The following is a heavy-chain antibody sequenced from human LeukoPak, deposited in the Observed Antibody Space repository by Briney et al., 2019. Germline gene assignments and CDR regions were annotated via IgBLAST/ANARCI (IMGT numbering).Heavy chain of an antibody. V-gene: IGHV3-21*01. CDR3: ASLMTTVDY. J-gene: IGHJ4*02. D-gene: IGHD4-17*01. CDR1: GFTFSSYS. Sequence: GGSLRLSCAASGFTFSSYSMTWVRQAPGKGLEWVSSISSSSSYIYYADSVKGRFTISRDNAKNSLYLQMNSLRAEDTAVYYCASLMTTVDYWGQGTLVTVSS. CDR2: ISSSSSYI.